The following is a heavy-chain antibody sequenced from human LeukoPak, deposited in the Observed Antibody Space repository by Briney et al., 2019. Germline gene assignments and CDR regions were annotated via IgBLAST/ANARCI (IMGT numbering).Heavy chain of an antibody. D-gene: IGHD2-2*01. Sequence: SETLSLTCTVSGGSISSYYWSWIRQPPGKGLEWIGYIYYSGSTNYNPSLKSRVTISVDTSKNQFSLKLSSVTAADTAVYYCARFASLGASMYYFDYWGQGTLVTVSS. V-gene: IGHV4-59*01. J-gene: IGHJ4*02. CDR3: ARFASLGASMYYFDY. CDR1: GGSISSYY. CDR2: IYYSGST.